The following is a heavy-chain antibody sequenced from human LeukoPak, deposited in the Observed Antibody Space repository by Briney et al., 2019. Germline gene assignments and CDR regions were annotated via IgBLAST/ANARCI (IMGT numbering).Heavy chain of an antibody. CDR3: VAGGGDF. D-gene: IGHD3-16*01. CDR2: ITQDAGDT. CDR1: GFTFSNYW. Sequence: GGSLRLSCAASGFTFSNYWMNWVRQAPGKGLEWLAFITQDAGDTSYVDSVKGRFTISRYNAKNSVYLQMNSLRAEHTALYYCVAGGGDFWGQGTLVTVSS. V-gene: IGHV3-7*01. J-gene: IGHJ4*02.